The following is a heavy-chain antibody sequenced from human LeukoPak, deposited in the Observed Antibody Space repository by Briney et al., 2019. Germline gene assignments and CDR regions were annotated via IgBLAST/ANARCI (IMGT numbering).Heavy chain of an antibody. CDR2: IYYSGNT. CDR3: ARDHCSGGSCYDY. CDR1: GGSISSDGFY. V-gene: IGHV4-31*03. Sequence: SETLSLTCTVSGGSISSDGFYWSWIRQHPGKGLERIGYIYYSGNTYYNPSLKSRVNVSVDTSKNQFSLKLSSVTAADTAVYYCARDHCSGGSCYDYWGQGTLVTVSS. J-gene: IGHJ4*02. D-gene: IGHD2-15*01.